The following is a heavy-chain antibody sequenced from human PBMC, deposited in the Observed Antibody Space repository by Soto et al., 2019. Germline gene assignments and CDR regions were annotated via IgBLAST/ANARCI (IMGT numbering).Heavy chain of an antibody. CDR1: GGSISSSSYY. V-gene: IGHV4-39*01. CDR2: IYYSGST. J-gene: IGHJ5*02. D-gene: IGHD6-25*01. CDR3: ARRRSTTGWFDP. Sequence: QLQLQESGPGLVKPSETLSLTCTVSGGSISSSSYYWGWIRQPPGKGLEWIGNIYYSGSTYYSPSLKSRVTMSVDTSQNPFSLKLSSVTAADTAVYYCARRRSTTGWFDPWGQGTLVTVSS.